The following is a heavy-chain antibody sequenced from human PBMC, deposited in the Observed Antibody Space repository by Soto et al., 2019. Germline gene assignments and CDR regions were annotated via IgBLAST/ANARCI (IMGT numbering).Heavy chain of an antibody. CDR1: GFTFNYYP. J-gene: IGHJ6*02. CDR3: ARLPGALVAVLHIYPLDGREAMSDVDV. CDR2: ISFDGSNK. V-gene: IGHV3-30-3*01. Sequence: QMQLVESGGGVVQPGESLRLSCAASGFTFNYYPMHWVRQTPGKGLEWVAAISFDGSNKFYADSVKGRFTVSRDNSKNMLSLQLNSLRPEDGAVYYCARLPGALVAVLHIYPLDGREAMSDVDVWGQGTTVSVSS. D-gene: IGHD6-19*01.